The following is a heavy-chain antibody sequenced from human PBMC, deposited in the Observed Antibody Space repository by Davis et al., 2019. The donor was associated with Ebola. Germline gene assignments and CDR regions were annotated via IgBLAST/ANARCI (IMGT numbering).Heavy chain of an antibody. Sequence: GESLKISCEASGFIFDSYAMSWVRQAPGKGLDWVSTISGSGDTTYYADAVRGRFTISRDNSKNTLFLQMSSLRADDTAVFYCAKSDWNDVSDYWGQGTLVTVSS. CDR2: ISGSGDTT. V-gene: IGHV3-23*01. D-gene: IGHD1-1*01. J-gene: IGHJ4*02. CDR3: AKSDWNDVSDY. CDR1: GFIFDSYA.